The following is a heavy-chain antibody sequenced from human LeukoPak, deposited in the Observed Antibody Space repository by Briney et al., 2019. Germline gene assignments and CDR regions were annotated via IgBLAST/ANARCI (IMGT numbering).Heavy chain of an antibody. CDR2: ISSSSSTI. J-gene: IGHJ5*02. Sequence: GGPLRLSCAASGFTFSSYSMNWVRQAPGKGLEWVSYISSSSSTIYYADSVKGRFTISRDNAKNSLYLQMNSLGAEDTAVYYCARRRIAAAVPFDPWGQGTLVTVSS. D-gene: IGHD6-13*01. CDR1: GFTFSSYS. CDR3: ARRRIAAAVPFDP. V-gene: IGHV3-48*04.